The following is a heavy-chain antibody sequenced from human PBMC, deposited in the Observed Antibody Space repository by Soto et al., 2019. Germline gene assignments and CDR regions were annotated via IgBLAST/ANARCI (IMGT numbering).Heavy chain of an antibody. CDR2: IYYSGST. D-gene: IGHD3-10*01. V-gene: IGHV4-59*01. Sequence: PSETLSLTCAVYGGSFSGYYWSWIRQPPGKGLEWIGYIYYSGSTNYNPSLKSRVTISVDTSKNQFSLKLSSVTAADTAVYYCARKGLDGSGSYYHYYYGMDVWAKGPGSPSP. J-gene: IGHJ6*02. CDR1: GGSFSGYY. CDR3: ARKGLDGSGSYYHYYYGMDV.